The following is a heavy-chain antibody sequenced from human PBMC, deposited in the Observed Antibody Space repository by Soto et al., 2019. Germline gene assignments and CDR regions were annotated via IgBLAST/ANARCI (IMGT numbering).Heavy chain of an antibody. D-gene: IGHD3-16*01. CDR2: ISYDGSNK. V-gene: IGHV3-30*03. Sequence: QVYLVESGGGVVKPGRSLRLSCAASGFTFNNYNMHWVRQAPGTGLEWVARISYDGSNKNYPDSVKGRFIISRDNSENSVYLQLHSLRLEDAAVYYCVRDTLDTLGFDYWGQGSLVTVAS. J-gene: IGHJ4*02. CDR1: GFTFNNYN. CDR3: VRDTLDTLGFDY.